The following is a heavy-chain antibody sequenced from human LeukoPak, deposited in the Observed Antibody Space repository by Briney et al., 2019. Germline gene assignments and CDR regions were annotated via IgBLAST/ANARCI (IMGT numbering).Heavy chain of an antibody. V-gene: IGHV5-51*01. Sequence: GESLKISRQGLGYDFSTYWNAWVRQRPGKGLEWMGIIYPGGSETRYDPSFQGRVTISADRSTSTAYLQWSSLRASDTAMYYCARASRDGYNQNFDHWGQGTLVTVSS. CDR2: IYPGGSET. CDR3: ARASRDGYNQNFDH. CDR1: GYDFSTYW. J-gene: IGHJ4*02. D-gene: IGHD5-24*01.